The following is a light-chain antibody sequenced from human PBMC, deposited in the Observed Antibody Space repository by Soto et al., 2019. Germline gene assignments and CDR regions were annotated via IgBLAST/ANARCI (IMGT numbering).Light chain of an antibody. Sequence: DIQMTQSPSSLSASVGDRVTITCRASQSISTYLNWYQQTPGKAPNLLIYTASSLQTGVPSRFSGSGSGTDFTLTISSLQPEDFATYFCQQSYSRPRTFGQGTKVEVK. CDR3: QQSYSRPRT. CDR1: QSISTY. V-gene: IGKV1-39*01. J-gene: IGKJ1*01. CDR2: TAS.